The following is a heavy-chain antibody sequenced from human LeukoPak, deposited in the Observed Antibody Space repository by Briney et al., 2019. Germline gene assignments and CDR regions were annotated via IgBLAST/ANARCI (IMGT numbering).Heavy chain of an antibody. J-gene: IGHJ4*02. CDR3: ARARDRYCISTSCYRFDY. CDR1: GYTLTELS. Sequence: ASVKVSCKVSGYTLTELSMHWVRQAPGKGLEWMGGFDPEDGETIYAQKFQGRVTMTRDTSTSTVYMELTSLRSEDTAVYYCARARDRYCISTSCYRFDYWGQGTLVTVSS. V-gene: IGHV1-24*01. CDR2: FDPEDGET. D-gene: IGHD2-2*02.